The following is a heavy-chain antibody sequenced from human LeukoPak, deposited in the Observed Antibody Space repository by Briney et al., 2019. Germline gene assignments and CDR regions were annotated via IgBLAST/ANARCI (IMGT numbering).Heavy chain of an antibody. Sequence: PSETLSLTCTVSGGSISIYYWSWIRQPAGKGLEWIGRIYTSGSTNYNPSLKSRVTISVDTSKNQFSLKLSSVTAADTAVYYCAGLYYYDSSGYYFWGQGTLVTVSS. D-gene: IGHD3-22*01. CDR3: AGLYYYDSSGYYF. CDR2: IYTSGST. J-gene: IGHJ4*02. V-gene: IGHV4-4*07. CDR1: GGSISIYY.